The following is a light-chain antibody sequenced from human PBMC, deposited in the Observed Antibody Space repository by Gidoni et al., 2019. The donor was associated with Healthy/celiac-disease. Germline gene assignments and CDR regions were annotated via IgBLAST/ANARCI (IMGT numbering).Light chain of an antibody. CDR2: GAS. Sequence: EIVFTQSPGTLSLSPGERATLSCRASQSVSSSDLAWYQQKPGQAPRLLIYGASSRATGIPDRFSGSGSGTDFTLTISRLEPEDVAVYYCQQYGSSPLTFGGGTKVEIK. J-gene: IGKJ4*01. CDR3: QQYGSSPLT. V-gene: IGKV3-20*01. CDR1: QSVSSSD.